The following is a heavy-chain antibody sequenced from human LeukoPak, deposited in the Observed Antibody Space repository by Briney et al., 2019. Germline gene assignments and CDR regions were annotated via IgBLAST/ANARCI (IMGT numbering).Heavy chain of an antibody. CDR3: ATGSSYPPGELDY. V-gene: IGHV4-59*02. Sequence: SETLSLTCTVSGGSVSNYYWSWVRQPPGKGLEYIGYIYHSGTTNYNPSLKSRVTMSLDTSKNQFSLKLSSVTATDAALYYCATGSSYPPGELDYWGQGSLVTVSS. CDR1: GGSVSNYY. J-gene: IGHJ4*02. CDR2: IYHSGTT. D-gene: IGHD1-7*01.